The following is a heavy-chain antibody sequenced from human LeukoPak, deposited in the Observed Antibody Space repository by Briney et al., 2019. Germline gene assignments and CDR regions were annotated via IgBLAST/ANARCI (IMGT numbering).Heavy chain of an antibody. V-gene: IGHV4-34*01. J-gene: IGHJ6*03. CDR3: ARARTPLTYYYYYMDV. CDR2: INHGGST. CDR1: GGSFSGYY. Sequence: SETLSLTCAVSGGSFSGYYWSWIRQPPGKGLEWIGEINHGGSTNYNPSLKSRATISVDTSKNQFSLKLSSVTAADTAVYYCARARTPLTYYYYYMDVWGKGTTVTVSS.